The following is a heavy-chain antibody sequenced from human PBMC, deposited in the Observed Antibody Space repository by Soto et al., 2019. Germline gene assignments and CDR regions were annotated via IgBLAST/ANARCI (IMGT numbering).Heavy chain of an antibody. CDR1: GYTFTHYH. CDR2: INPSGGST. D-gene: IGHD3-22*01. J-gene: IGHJ1*01. CDR3: AREAINSSGYSHYFQH. Sequence: ASVKVSCKASGYTFTHYHVYWVRQAPGRGLEWLGMINPSGGSTAYAQNLQGRVTMTRDTSTNTVYMELSSLRSEDTAVYYCAREAINSSGYSHYFQHWGQGTLVTVSS. V-gene: IGHV1-46*01.